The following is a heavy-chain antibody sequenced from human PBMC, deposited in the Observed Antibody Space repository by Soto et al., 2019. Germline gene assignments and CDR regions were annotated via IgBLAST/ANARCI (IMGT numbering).Heavy chain of an antibody. D-gene: IGHD2-8*01. J-gene: IGHJ4*02. CDR3: ASGYCTTSDSPGFDY. Sequence: GASVKVSCKASGYSFTEYYMHWVRQAPGQGLEWMGIINPSDGSTNYAQKFQGRVTITRDTSTSTVYMDLSSLRSEDTAVYYCASGYCTTSDSPGFDYGGQGTLVTVPS. V-gene: IGHV1-46*01. CDR1: GYSFTEYY. CDR2: INPSDGST.